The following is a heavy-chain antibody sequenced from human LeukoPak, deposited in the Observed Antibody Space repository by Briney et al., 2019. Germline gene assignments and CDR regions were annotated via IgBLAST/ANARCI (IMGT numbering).Heavy chain of an antibody. V-gene: IGHV3-21*01. CDR3: ARGVRYFDPERTWFDP. CDR2: ISSSSSYI. Sequence: GGSLRLSCAASGFTFSSYSMNWVRQAPGKGVEWVSSISSSSSYIYYADSVKGRFTISRDNAKNSLYLQMNSLRAEDTAVYYCARGVRYFDPERTWFDPWGQGTLVTVSS. J-gene: IGHJ5*02. CDR1: GFTFSSYS. D-gene: IGHD3-9*01.